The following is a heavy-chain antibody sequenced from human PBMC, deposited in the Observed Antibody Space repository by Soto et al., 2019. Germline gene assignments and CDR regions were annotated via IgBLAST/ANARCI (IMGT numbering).Heavy chain of an antibody. V-gene: IGHV4-61*01. CDR3: ARSPYCSGGSCPRAAFDI. CDR1: GGSVSSGSYY. CDR2: IYYSGST. Sequence: ASETLSLTCTVSGGSVSSGSYYWSWIRQPPGKGLEWIGYIYYSGSTNYNPSLKSRVTISVDTSKNQFSLKLSSVTAADTAVYYCARSPYCSGGSCPRAAFDIRGQGTMVTVSS. J-gene: IGHJ3*02. D-gene: IGHD2-15*01.